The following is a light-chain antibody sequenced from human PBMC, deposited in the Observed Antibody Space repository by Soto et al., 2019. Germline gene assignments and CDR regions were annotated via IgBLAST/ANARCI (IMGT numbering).Light chain of an antibody. V-gene: IGKV1-39*01. Sequence: DIQMTQSPSSLSASLGDRVTITCRASQRISSYLNWFQQKPGKAPKLLIYSASSVQSGVPSRFSGSGSGTDFTLTISNLQPEDFATYYCHQNYGTPLTFGGGTKVEIK. CDR1: QRISSY. J-gene: IGKJ4*01. CDR2: SAS. CDR3: HQNYGTPLT.